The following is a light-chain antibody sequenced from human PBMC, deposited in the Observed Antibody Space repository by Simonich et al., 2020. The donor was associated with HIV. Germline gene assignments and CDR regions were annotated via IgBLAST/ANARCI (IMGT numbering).Light chain of an antibody. CDR3: QQYYSTPPT. J-gene: IGKJ1*01. CDR1: RSVLYISNNKNF. CDR2: WSS. V-gene: IGKV4-1*01. Sequence: DIVMTQSPDSLAVSLGERATINCKSSRSVLYISNNKNFLAWYPQKPRQPPKLLISWSSTREAGVPDRFSASGSWTDFTLTISILQAEDVAVYSCQQYYSTPPTFGQGTKVEIK.